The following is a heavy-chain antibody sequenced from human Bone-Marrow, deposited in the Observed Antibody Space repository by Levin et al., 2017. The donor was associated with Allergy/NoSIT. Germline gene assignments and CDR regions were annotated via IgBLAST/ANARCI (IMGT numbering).Heavy chain of an antibody. CDR2: IYHSGST. Sequence: NPSETLSLTCAVSGYSISSGYYWGWIRQPPGKGLEWIGSIYHSGSTYYNPSLKSRVTISVDTSKNQFSLKLSSVTAADTAVYYCARDRSSWSSYYYYYGMDVWGQGTTVTVSS. V-gene: IGHV4-38-2*02. CDR3: ARDRSSWSSYYYYYGMDV. J-gene: IGHJ6*02. D-gene: IGHD6-13*01. CDR1: GYSISSGYY.